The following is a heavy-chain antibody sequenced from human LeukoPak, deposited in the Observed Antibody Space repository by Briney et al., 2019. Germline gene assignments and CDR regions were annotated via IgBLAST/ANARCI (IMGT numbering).Heavy chain of an antibody. Sequence: GSLRLSCAASGFTFSGYIMNWVRQAPGKGLEWVSDISSSSSTIYYADSVKGRFTISRDNAKNSLYPQMNSLRDEDTAVYYCARGSGTYQIFDYWGQGTLVTVSS. CDR2: ISSSSSTI. D-gene: IGHD1-26*01. V-gene: IGHV3-48*02. J-gene: IGHJ4*02. CDR1: GFTFSGYI. CDR3: ARGSGTYQIFDY.